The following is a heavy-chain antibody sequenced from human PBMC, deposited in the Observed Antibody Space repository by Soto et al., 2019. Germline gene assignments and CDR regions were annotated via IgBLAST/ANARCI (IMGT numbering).Heavy chain of an antibody. CDR3: ARDLRYYDSSGYYGAVWFDP. Sequence: PSETLSLTCTVSGGSVSSGSYYWSWIRQPPGKGLEWIGYIYYSGSTNYNPSLKSRVTISVDTSKNQFSLKLSSVTAADTAVYYCARDLRYYDSSGYYGAVWFDPWGQGTLVTVPQ. J-gene: IGHJ5*02. CDR1: GGSVSSGSYY. V-gene: IGHV4-61*01. D-gene: IGHD3-22*01. CDR2: IYYSGST.